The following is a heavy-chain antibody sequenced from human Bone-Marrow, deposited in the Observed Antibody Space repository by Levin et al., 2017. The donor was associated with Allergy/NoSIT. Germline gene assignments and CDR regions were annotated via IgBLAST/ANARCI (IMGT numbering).Heavy chain of an antibody. D-gene: IGHD4-17*01. CDR2: ISSSSDTI. V-gene: IGHV3-48*02. CDR1: GFTFSSYS. Sequence: GGSLRLSCAASGFTFSSYSMNWVRQAPGKGLEWVSYISSSSDTIYYADSVRGRFTISRDNAKNSLYLQMNRLRDEDTAVYYCARGYYGDYMSDYWGQGTLVTVSS. J-gene: IGHJ4*02. CDR3: ARGYYGDYMSDY.